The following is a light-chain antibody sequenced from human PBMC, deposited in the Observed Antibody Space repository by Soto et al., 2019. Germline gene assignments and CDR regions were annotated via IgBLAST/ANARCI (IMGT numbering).Light chain of an antibody. CDR2: DAS. V-gene: IGKV1-33*01. CDR1: QNINNY. J-gene: IGKJ5*01. Sequence: DMQITQSPSSLSASVLYRVTITCQASQNINNYLNWYQQKPGRAPKLLIYDASNLEAGVPSRFRRSGSGTDFTFTISRLQPEDIATYYCQQYENLPTFGQGTRLEI. CDR3: QQYENLPT.